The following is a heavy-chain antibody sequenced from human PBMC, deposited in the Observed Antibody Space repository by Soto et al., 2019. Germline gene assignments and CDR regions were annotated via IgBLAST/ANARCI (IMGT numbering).Heavy chain of an antibody. V-gene: IGHV3-72*01. J-gene: IGHJ2*01. CDR2: IRKKVNSYTT. CDR1: GFIFSDQY. CDR3: ARDFGGAPYVDL. Sequence: EMQLVESGGRLVQPGGSLRLSCAASGFIFSDQYMDWVRQAPGKGLEWVGRIRKKVNSYTTEYAASVKGRFTVSRDDSKNSLYLQMNSLKTEDTAIYYCARDFGGAPYVDLWGRGTLVTVSS. D-gene: IGHD3-10*01.